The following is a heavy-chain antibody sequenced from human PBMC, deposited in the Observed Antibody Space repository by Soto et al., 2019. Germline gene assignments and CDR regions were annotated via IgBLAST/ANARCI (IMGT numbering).Heavy chain of an antibody. CDR1: GFSLSTSGGG. J-gene: IGHJ5*01. D-gene: IGHD6-13*01. CDR3: AHRLTGIWFDT. Sequence: QITLKESGPTLVKPTQTLTLTCTFSGFSLSTSGGGVGWIRQPPGKALEWLALIYGDDDKRYSPSLESRLTITKDTSKSQVVHSMTNMDPVDTGTYFCAHRLTGIWFDTLGHGTLVTVSS. V-gene: IGHV2-5*02. CDR2: IYGDDDK.